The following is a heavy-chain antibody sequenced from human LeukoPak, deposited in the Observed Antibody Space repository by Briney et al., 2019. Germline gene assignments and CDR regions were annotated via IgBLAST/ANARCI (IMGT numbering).Heavy chain of an antibody. CDR3: AKSIRAYYYMDV. V-gene: IGHV3-23*01. Sequence: PGGSLRLSCAASGLTFSSDAMTWVRQAPGKGLEWVSAISGSGGNTNYADSVKGRFTISRDNSKNTLYLQMTSLRAEDTAVYYCAKSIRAYYYMDVWGEGTTVTVSS. CDR1: GLTFSSDA. CDR2: ISGSGGNT. J-gene: IGHJ6*03.